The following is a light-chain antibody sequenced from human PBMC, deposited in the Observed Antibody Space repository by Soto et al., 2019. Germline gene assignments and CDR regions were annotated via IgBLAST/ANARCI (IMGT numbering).Light chain of an antibody. CDR2: DDS. V-gene: IGLV3-21*02. CDR3: HVWDSSSEHV. CDR1: NIGSKS. J-gene: IGLJ1*01. Sequence: SYARTQPPSVSVAPGRTARITCGGNNIGSKSVHWYQQKPGQAPVLVVDDDSDRPSGIPERFSGSNSGNTVTLTISRVEAGDEADYFCHVWDSSSEHVFGTGTKVTVL.